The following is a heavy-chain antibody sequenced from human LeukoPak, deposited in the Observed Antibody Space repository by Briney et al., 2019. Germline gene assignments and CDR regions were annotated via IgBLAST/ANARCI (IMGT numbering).Heavy chain of an antibody. V-gene: IGHV3-23*01. J-gene: IGHJ4*02. CDR3: ARLIAVAGTI. CDR1: GFSLSSHA. Sequence: GGSLRLSCAASGFSLSSHAMSWVRQAPGKGLEWVSATSSSDAGTYYADSVRGRFTISRDNSKNTLDLQMSSLRAEDTAVYYCARLIAVAGTIWGQGTLVTVSS. D-gene: IGHD6-19*01. CDR2: TSSSDAGT.